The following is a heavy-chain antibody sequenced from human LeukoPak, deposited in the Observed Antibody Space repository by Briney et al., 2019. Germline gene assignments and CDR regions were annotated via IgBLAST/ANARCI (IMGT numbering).Heavy chain of an antibody. CDR1: GFTFSSYG. J-gene: IGHJ4*02. Sequence: PGGSLRLSCAASGFTFSSYGMHWVRQAPGKGLEWVAVIWYDGSNKYYADSVKGRFTISRDNSKNTLYLQMNSLRAEDTAVYYCARDLGTRGLPHFDYWGQGTLVTVSS. CDR3: ARDLGTRGLPHFDY. CDR2: IWYDGSNK. D-gene: IGHD4-17*01. V-gene: IGHV3-30*19.